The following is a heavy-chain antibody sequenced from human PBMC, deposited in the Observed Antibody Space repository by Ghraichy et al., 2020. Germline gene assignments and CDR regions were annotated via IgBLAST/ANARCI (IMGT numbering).Heavy chain of an antibody. CDR3: AQGFSTIVVAPPGFNY. CDR2: VSHVETNK. Sequence: GGSLRLSCAASGFTFSSYGMHWVRQAPGKGLEWVAAVSHVETNKFYADSVKGRFTISRDNSKNTLDLQMNSLRAEDTAVYYCAQGFSTIVVAPPGFNYWGRGTLVTVSA. V-gene: IGHV3-30*03. CDR1: GFTFSSYG. J-gene: IGHJ4*02. D-gene: IGHD2-2*01.